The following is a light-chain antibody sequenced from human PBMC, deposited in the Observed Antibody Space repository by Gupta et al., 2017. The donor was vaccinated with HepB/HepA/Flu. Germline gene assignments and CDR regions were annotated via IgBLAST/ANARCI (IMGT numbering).Light chain of an antibody. J-gene: IGLJ1*01. CDR1: SLRSYY. V-gene: IGLV3-19*01. CDR3: NSRDSSGNHLYV. Sequence: SSELTQDPAVSVALGQTVRITCQGDSLRSYYASWYQQKPGQAPVLVIYGKNNRPSGIPDRFSGSSSGNTDSLTITGAQAEDEADYYGNSRDSSGNHLYVFGTGTKVTVL. CDR2: GKN.